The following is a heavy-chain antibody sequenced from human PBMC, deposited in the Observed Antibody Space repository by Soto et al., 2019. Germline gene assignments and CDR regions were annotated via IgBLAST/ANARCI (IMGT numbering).Heavy chain of an antibody. CDR2: MNPYSGNT. D-gene: IGHD6-25*01. J-gene: IGHJ4*02. V-gene: IGHV1-8*01. CDR1: GYTFTTYD. CDR3: ARRKERSGPHYFDY. Sequence: GASVKVSCKASGYTFTTYDIYWVRQATGQGLEWMGWMNPYSGNTGYAQKFQGRVTVTRNTSISTVYMELSGLRPDDTAVYYCARRKERSGPHYFDYWGQGSQVTGSS.